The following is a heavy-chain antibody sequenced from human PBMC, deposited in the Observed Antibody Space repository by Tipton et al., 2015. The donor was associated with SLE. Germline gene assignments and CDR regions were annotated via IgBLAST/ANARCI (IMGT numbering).Heavy chain of an antibody. CDR1: GFTFSSYG. V-gene: IGHV3-30*02. CDR3: AKDGMLEFSGSHHRDY. CDR2: IRYDGSEK. Sequence: SLRLSCAASGFTFSSYGMYWVRQAPGKGLEWVAFIRYDGSEKYYADSVKGRFTISRDNSRNMLHLQMNSLRAEDTAVYYCAKDGMLEFSGSHHRDYWGQGTLVTVPS. D-gene: IGHD1-26*01. J-gene: IGHJ4*02.